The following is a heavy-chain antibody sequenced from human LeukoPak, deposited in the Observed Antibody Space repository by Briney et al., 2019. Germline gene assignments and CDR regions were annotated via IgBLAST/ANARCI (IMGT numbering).Heavy chain of an antibody. D-gene: IGHD6-13*01. CDR1: GGSISSSNW. Sequence: SGTLSLTCAVSGGSISSSNWWSWVRQPPGKRLEWIGEIYHSGSTNYNPSLKSRVTISVDKSKNQFSLKLSSVTAADTAVYYCARGGAAAGSLYYYGMDVWGKGTTVTVSS. V-gene: IGHV4-4*02. CDR3: ARGGAAAGSLYYYGMDV. J-gene: IGHJ6*04. CDR2: IYHSGST.